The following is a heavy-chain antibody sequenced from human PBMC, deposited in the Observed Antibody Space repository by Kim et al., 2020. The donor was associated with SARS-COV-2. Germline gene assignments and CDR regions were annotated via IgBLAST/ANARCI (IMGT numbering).Heavy chain of an antibody. D-gene: IGHD6-13*01. CDR1: GGSISSGGYY. Sequence: SETLSLTCTVSGGSISSGGYYWSWIRQHPGKGLEWIGYIYYSGSTYYNPSLKSRVTISVDTSKNQFSLKLSSVTAADTAVYYCARGAEGSTSFYNWFDPWGQGTLVTVSS. J-gene: IGHJ5*02. CDR2: IYYSGST. CDR3: ARGAEGSTSFYNWFDP. V-gene: IGHV4-31*03.